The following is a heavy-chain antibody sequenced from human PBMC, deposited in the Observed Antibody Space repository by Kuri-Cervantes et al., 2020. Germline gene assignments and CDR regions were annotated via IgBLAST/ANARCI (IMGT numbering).Heavy chain of an antibody. V-gene: IGHV4-30-2*01. CDR1: GGSISSGGYS. CDR2: IYHSGST. Sequence: SETLSLTCAVSGGSISSGGYSWSWIRQPPGKGLEWIGYIYHSGSTYYNPSLKSRVTISVDTSKNQFSLKLSSVTAADTAVYYCARHYYDSSGYFGFWYFDLWGRGTLVTVSS. J-gene: IGHJ2*01. D-gene: IGHD3-22*01. CDR3: ARHYYDSSGYFGFWYFDL.